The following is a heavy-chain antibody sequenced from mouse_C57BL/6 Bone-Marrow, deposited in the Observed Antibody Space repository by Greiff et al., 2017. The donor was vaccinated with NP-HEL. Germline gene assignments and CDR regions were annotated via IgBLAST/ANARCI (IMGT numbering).Heavy chain of an antibody. CDR3: AREGVYDYDENYFDY. D-gene: IGHD2-4*01. Sequence: VQLQQPGAELVKPGASVKMSCKASGYTFTSYWITWVKQRPGQGLEWIGDIYPGSGSTNYNEKFKSKATLTVDTSSSTAYMQLSSLTSEDSAVYYCAREGVYDYDENYFDYWGQGTTLTVSS. CDR2: IYPGSGST. J-gene: IGHJ2*01. V-gene: IGHV1-55*01. CDR1: GYTFTSYW.